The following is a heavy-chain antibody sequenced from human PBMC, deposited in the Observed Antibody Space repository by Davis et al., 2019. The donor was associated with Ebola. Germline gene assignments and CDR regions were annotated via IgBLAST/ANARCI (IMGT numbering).Heavy chain of an antibody. CDR3: ARVSSIGYGSRSYFDY. J-gene: IGHJ4*02. D-gene: IGHD3-10*01. CDR1: GFTFSSYA. Sequence: PGGSLRLSCAASGFTFSSYAMHWVRQAPGKGLEWVAVISYDGSNKYYADSVKGRFTISRDNSKNTLYLQMNSLRAEDTAVYYCARVSSIGYGSRSYFDYWGQGTLVTVSS. CDR2: ISYDGSNK. V-gene: IGHV3-30-3*01.